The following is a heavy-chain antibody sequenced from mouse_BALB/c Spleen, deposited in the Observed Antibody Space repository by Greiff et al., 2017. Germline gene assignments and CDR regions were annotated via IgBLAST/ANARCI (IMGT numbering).Heavy chain of an antibody. CDR3: ARDYDGYYVYFDY. CDR2: IYPGDGDT. CDR1: GYAFSSYW. D-gene: IGHD2-3*01. J-gene: IGHJ2*01. Sequence: QVHVKQSGAELVRPGSSVKISCKASGYAFSSYWMNWVKQRPGQGLEWIGQIYPGDGDTNYNGKFKGKATLTADKSSSTAYMQLSSLTSEDSAVYFCARDYDGYYVYFDYWGQGTTLTVSS. V-gene: IGHV1-80*01.